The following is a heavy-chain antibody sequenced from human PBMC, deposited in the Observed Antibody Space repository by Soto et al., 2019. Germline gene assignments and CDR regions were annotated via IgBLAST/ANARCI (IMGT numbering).Heavy chain of an antibody. Sequence: EVQLVESGGGLVQPGGSLRLSCAASGFTFSSYSMNWVRQAPGKGLEWVSYISSSSGTIYYADYVKGRFTISRDNAKNSLYLQMNSLRAEDTAVYYCARETTTVTTGFDPWGQGTLVTVSS. V-gene: IGHV3-48*01. CDR2: ISSSSGTI. CDR3: ARETTTVTTGFDP. J-gene: IGHJ5*02. CDR1: GFTFSSYS. D-gene: IGHD4-17*01.